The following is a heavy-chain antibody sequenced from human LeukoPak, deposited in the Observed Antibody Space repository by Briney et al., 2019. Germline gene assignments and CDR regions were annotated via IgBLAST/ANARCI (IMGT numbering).Heavy chain of an antibody. CDR2: IYYSGSN. V-gene: IGHV4-39*07. J-gene: IGHJ4*02. CDR1: GGSISSSGYY. D-gene: IGHD3-16*01. CDR3: ARGVGVDAGDYFDY. Sequence: SETLSLTCTLSGGSISSSGYYWGWIRQPPGKGLEWIGSIYYSGSNYYNPSLKSRVTISVDTSKNQFSLKLNSVTAADTAVYYCARGVGVDAGDYFDYWGQGTLVTVSS.